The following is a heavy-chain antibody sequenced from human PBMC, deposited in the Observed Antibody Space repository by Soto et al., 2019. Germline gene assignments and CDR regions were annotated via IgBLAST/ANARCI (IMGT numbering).Heavy chain of an antibody. CDR2: ISYDGSNK. CDR3: ARDLSRGITMIALEIHY. Sequence: QPGGSLRLSCETSGFTFSNYAMHWVRQAPDKGLELVAIISYDGSNKYYADSVKGRFTISRDNPKSTVYLQMTSLRTEDTAVYYCARDLSRGITMIALEIHYWGQGTLVTVSS. V-gene: IGHV3-30-3*01. J-gene: IGHJ4*02. CDR1: GFTFSNYA. D-gene: IGHD3-22*01.